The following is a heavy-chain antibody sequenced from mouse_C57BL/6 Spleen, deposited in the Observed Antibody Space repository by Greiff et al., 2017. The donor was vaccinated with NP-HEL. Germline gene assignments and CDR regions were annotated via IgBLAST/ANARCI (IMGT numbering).Heavy chain of an antibody. CDR3: SRAGGSAGCGDY. D-gene: IGHD3-2*02. CDR2: IYPRSGDT. CDR1: GYTFTSYG. Sequence: QVQLKQSGAELARPGASVKLSCKASGYTFTSYGISWVKQRTGQGLEWIGEIYPRSGDTYYNEKFKGKATLTADKSSSTAYMELRSLTSEDSAVYFCSRAGGSAGCGDYWGQGTSVTVSS. J-gene: IGHJ4*01. V-gene: IGHV1-81*01.